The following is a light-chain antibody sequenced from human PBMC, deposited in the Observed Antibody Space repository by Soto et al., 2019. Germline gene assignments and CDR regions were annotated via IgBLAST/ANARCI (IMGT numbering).Light chain of an antibody. V-gene: IGKV3-20*01. Sequence: EIVLTQSPGTLSLSPGERATLSCRASQSVSSNYLAWYQQKPGQAPRPLIYGASSRATGIPDRFSGSGAGTAFTLTISRLESEDFAVYYCQQYGSSPWTFGQGTKVEIK. CDR1: QSVSSNY. CDR3: QQYGSSPWT. J-gene: IGKJ1*01. CDR2: GAS.